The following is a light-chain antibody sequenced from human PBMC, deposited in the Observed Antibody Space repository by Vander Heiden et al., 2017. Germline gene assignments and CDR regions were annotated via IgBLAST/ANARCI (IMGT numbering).Light chain of an antibody. CDR1: QSLVHSNGYNY. J-gene: IGKJ2*01. CDR2: LGS. V-gene: IGKV2-28*01. CDR3: MQALQTPYT. Sequence: DMVMTQSPPSLPVTPGELASISCRSSQSLVHSNGYNYLEWYLQKPGQSPQLLIYLGSNRATGVPDRFSGSGSGTDFTLKISRVEAEDVGVYYCMQALQTPYTFGQGTKLEIK.